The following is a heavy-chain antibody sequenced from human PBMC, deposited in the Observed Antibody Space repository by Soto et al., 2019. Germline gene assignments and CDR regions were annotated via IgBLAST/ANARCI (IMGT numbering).Heavy chain of an antibody. D-gene: IGHD3-10*01. CDR2: TYYSGST. CDR3: ARGVDEMSYF. V-gene: IGHV4-31*03. J-gene: IGHJ4*02. Sequence: PSETLSLTCTVSGGYISSGGYYWSWIRQHPGKGLEWIGYTYYSGSTCYNPSLKSRVTISVDTSKNQFSLKLSSVTAADTAVYYCARGVDEMSYFWAQGTLVTXS. CDR1: GGYISSGGYY.